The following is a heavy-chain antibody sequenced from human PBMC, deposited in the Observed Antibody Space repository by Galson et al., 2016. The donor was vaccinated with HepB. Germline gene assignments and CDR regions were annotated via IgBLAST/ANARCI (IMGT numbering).Heavy chain of an antibody. CDR1: GFTFSSSA. V-gene: IGHV3-48*02. Sequence: SPRLSCAASGFTFSSSAMNWVPQAPGKGLEWLSRIRGGSSTIYYADSVTGRFTVSRDNAKNSLYLQMNSLRDDDTAVYYCAKPFLSSGLYYFDYWGRGTLVTVSS. CDR3: AKPFLSSGLYYFDY. D-gene: IGHD6-19*01. J-gene: IGHJ4*02. CDR2: IRGGSSTI.